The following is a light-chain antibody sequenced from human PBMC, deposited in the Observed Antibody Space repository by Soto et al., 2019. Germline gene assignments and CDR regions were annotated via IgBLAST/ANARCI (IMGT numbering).Light chain of an antibody. CDR2: TNN. Sequence: QSVLAQPASVSGFPGQSITISCSGTNSDIGSYNFVSWFQKHPGKAPKLIIYTNNQRPSGVPDRFSGSKSGTSASLAISGLQSEDEAVYYCASWDDSLNGYVFGTGTKLTVL. J-gene: IGLJ1*01. CDR1: NSDIGSYN. CDR3: ASWDDSLNGYV. V-gene: IGLV1-44*01.